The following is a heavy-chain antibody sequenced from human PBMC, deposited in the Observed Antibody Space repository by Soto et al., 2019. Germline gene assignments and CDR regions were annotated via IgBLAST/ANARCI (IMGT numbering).Heavy chain of an antibody. CDR2: IIPIFGTA. V-gene: IGHV1-69*12. CDR1: GGTFSSYA. J-gene: IGHJ5*02. Sequence: QVQLVQSGAEVKKPGSSVKVSCKASGGTFSSYAISWVRQAPGQGLEWMGGIIPIFGTANYAQKFQGRVTITAHESTSTAYMELSSLRSEDTAVYYCARAGGCSGGSCLNWFDPWGQGTLVTVSS. CDR3: ARAGGCSGGSCLNWFDP. D-gene: IGHD2-15*01.